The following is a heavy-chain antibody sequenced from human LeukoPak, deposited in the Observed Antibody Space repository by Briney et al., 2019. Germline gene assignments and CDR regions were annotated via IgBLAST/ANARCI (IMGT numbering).Heavy chain of an antibody. J-gene: IGHJ4*02. Sequence: GGSLRLPCAASGFTFSSYAMSWVRQGPGKGLVWVSRINSDGRSTSYADSVKGRFTISRDNAKNTLYLQMNSLRAEDTAVYYCARETEMTPDYWGQGTLVTVSS. D-gene: IGHD5-24*01. V-gene: IGHV3-74*01. CDR2: INSDGRST. CDR3: ARETEMTPDY. CDR1: GFTFSSYA.